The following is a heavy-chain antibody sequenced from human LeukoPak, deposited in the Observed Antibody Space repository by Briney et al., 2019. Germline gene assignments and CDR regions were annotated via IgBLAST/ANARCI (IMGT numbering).Heavy chain of an antibody. J-gene: IGHJ4*02. CDR1: GFTFSTYA. CDR2: IRHDGSIR. D-gene: IGHD2-21*02. Sequence: GGSLRLSCAASGFTFSTYAMHWVRQAPGQGLDWVAFIRHDGSIRYYADSVKGRFTISRDNSKNTLYLQMNSLRTEDTAVYYCARGDCSGDCYHPLYYWGQGSLVTVSS. V-gene: IGHV3-30*02. CDR3: ARGDCSGDCYHPLYY.